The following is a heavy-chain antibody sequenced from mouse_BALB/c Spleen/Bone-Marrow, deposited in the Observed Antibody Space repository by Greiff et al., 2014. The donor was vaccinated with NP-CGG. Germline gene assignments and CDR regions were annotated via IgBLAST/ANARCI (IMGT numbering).Heavy chain of an antibody. Sequence: LQQSGSELVRPGASVKLSCMASGYTLTSYWMHWVKQRPGQGLEWIGNIYPGSGSTNYDEKFKSKATLTVDTSSSTAYMQLSSLTSEDSAVYYCTRRYEIYYAMDYWGQGTSVTVSS. V-gene: IGHV1S22*01. CDR3: TRRYEIYYAMDY. J-gene: IGHJ4*01. CDR2: IYPGSGST. CDR1: GYTLTSYW. D-gene: IGHD2-14*01.